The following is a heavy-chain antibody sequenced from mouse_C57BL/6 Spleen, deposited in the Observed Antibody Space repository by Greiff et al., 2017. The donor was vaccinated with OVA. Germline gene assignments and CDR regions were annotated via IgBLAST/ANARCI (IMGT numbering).Heavy chain of an antibody. J-gene: IGHJ2*01. CDR2: IDPSDSYT. V-gene: IGHV1-69*01. Sequence: VQLQQPGAELVMPGASVKLSCKASGYTFTSYWMHWVKQRPGQGLEWIGEIDPSDSYTNYNQKFKGKSTLTVDKSSSTAYMQLSSLTSEDSAVYYCARVRGQFYQLDYWGQGTTLTVSS. D-gene: IGHD4-1*02. CDR1: GYTFTSYW. CDR3: ARVRGQFYQLDY.